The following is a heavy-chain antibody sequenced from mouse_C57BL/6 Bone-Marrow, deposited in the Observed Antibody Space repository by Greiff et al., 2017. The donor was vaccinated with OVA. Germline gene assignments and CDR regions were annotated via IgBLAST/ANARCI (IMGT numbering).Heavy chain of an antibody. Sequence: QVQLQQPGAELVRPGSSVKLSCKASGYTFTSYWMDWVKQRPGQGLEWIGNIYPSDSETHYNQKFKDKATLTVDKSSSTAYMQLSSLTSEDSAVYYCARERVLSNECAYWGQGTLVTVSA. D-gene: IGHD2-5*01. J-gene: IGHJ3*01. CDR3: ARERVLSNECAY. CDR2: IYPSDSET. V-gene: IGHV1-61*01. CDR1: GYTFTSYW.